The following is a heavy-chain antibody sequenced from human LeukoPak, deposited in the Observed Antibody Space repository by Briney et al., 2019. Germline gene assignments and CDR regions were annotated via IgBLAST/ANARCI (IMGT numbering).Heavy chain of an antibody. CDR2: ITTDGAHT. J-gene: IGHJ4*02. CDR1: GFPFSNYA. D-gene: IGHD2-2*01. V-gene: IGHV3-23*01. CDR3: AKESCSSRCNFDH. Sequence: GGSLRLSCAASGFPFSNYAMSWVRQAPGKGLEWVSAITTDGAHTYHADSVKGRFTISRDNSKNTLYLQMNSLRAEDTAVYYCAKESCSSRCNFDHWGQGTPVTVSS.